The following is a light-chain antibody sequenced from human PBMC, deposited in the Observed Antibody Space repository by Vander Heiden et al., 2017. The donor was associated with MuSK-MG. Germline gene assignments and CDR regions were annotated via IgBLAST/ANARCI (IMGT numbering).Light chain of an antibody. CDR2: GAS. V-gene: IGKV3-20*01. CDR3: QQYAHSPQT. CDR1: QTVDKYY. Sequence: EIVLTQSPGTLSLSPGERATLSCRASQTVDKYYLAWYQQKPGQAPKLLMPGASGRAPGRPDRFSGSGSGTDFTLTISRLEPDDFAVYFCQQYAHSPQTFGQGTKTGDQT. J-gene: IGKJ2*01.